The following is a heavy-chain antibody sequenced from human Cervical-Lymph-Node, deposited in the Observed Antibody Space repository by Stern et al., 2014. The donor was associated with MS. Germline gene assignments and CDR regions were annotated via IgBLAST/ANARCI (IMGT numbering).Heavy chain of an antibody. CDR1: GFNFSNYG. J-gene: IGHJ4*02. Sequence: DQLVESGAEVQKPGASVKVSCKASGFNFSNYGLSWVRQAPGQGLEWMGWISVYNGKIDFAQKFQGRLTMTTDTSTSTVYMELRSLRSDDTAVYYCTRDRGIMGTTTGDYWGQGTLVSVSS. CDR3: TRDRGIMGTTTGDY. CDR2: ISVYNGKI. D-gene: IGHD1-26*01. V-gene: IGHV1-18*01.